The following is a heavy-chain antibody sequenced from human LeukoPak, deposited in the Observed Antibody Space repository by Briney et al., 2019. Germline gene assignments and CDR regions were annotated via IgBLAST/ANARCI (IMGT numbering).Heavy chain of an antibody. CDR3: ARDCTAMVYYYYYMDV. D-gene: IGHD5-18*01. CDR1: GFTFSSYS. V-gene: IGHV3-48*04. J-gene: IGHJ6*03. CDR2: ITSSSGTK. Sequence: PGGSLRLSCAAFGFTFSSYSVNWVRQAPGKGLEWVSYITSSSGTKYYADSVKGRFTVSRDNAKNSLYLQMNSLRAEDTAVYYCARDCTAMVYYYYYMDVWGKGTTVTVSS.